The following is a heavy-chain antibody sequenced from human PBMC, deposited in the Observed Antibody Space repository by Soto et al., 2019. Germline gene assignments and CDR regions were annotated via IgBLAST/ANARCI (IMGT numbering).Heavy chain of an antibody. J-gene: IGHJ5*02. CDR2: IYYSGST. D-gene: IGHD2-2*02. CDR1: GGSISSYY. CDR3: ARLLAGYCSSTSCHNNWFDP. Sequence: SETLSLTCTVSGGSISSYYWSWIRQPPGKGLEWIGYIYYSGSTNYNPSLKSRVTISVDTSKNQFSLKLSSVTAADTAVYYCARLLAGYCSSTSCHNNWFDPWGQGTLVTVSS. V-gene: IGHV4-59*01.